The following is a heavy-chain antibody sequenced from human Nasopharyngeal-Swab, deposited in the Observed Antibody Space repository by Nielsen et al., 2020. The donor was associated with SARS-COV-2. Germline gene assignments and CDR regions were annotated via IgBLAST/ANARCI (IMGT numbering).Heavy chain of an antibody. CDR1: GFTFSGSA. Sequence: GESLKISCAASGFTFSGSAMHWVRQASGKGLEWVDRIRSKANSYATAYAASVKGRFTISRDDSKNTAYLQMNSLKTEDTAVYYCTSRYSYGLWGQGTLVTVSS. V-gene: IGHV3-73*01. J-gene: IGHJ4*02. CDR2: IRSKANSYAT. D-gene: IGHD5-18*01. CDR3: TSRYSYGL.